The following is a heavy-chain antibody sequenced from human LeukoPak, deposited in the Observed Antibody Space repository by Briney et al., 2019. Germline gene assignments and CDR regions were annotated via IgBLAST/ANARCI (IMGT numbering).Heavy chain of an antibody. CDR3: AKDPPVITMIVVAELDY. J-gene: IGHJ4*02. D-gene: IGHD3-22*01. CDR2: ISGSGGST. CDR1: GFTFSSYG. V-gene: IGHV3-23*01. Sequence: PGGSLRLSCAASGFTFSSYGMSWVRQAPGKGLEWVSAISGSGGSTYYADSVKGRFTISRDNSKNTLYLQMNSLRAEDTAVYYCAKDPPVITMIVVAELDYWGQGTLVTISS.